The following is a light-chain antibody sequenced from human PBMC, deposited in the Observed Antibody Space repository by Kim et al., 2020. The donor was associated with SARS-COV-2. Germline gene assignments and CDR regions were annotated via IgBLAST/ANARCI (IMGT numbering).Light chain of an antibody. CDR2: KAS. J-gene: IGKJ2*01. CDR3: QQYKSYPYT. CDR1: QSISSW. V-gene: IGKV1-5*03. Sequence: DIQMTQSPSTLSASVGDRVTITCRASQSISSWLAWYQQKPGKAPKVLIYKASSLESGVPSRFSGSGSGTEFTLTISSLQTDDFATYYCQQYKSYPYTFGQGTKLEIK.